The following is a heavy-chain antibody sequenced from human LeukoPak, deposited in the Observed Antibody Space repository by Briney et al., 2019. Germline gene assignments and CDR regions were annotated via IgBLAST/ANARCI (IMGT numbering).Heavy chain of an antibody. V-gene: IGHV4-59*01. Sequence: SETLSLTCTVSGGSISSYYWSWIRQPPGKGLEWIGYTYYSGSTNYNPSLKSRVTISVDTSKSQFSLKLSSVTAADTAVYYCARWPILPLGMKDNYGMDVWGQGTTVTVSS. CDR1: GGSISSYY. D-gene: IGHD2-15*01. CDR3: ARWPILPLGMKDNYGMDV. CDR2: TYYSGST. J-gene: IGHJ6*02.